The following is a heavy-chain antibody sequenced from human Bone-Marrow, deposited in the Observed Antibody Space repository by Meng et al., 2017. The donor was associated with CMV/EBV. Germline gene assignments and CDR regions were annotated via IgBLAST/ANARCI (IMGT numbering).Heavy chain of an antibody. CDR2: IYYSGST. V-gene: IGHV4-59*01. Sequence: GSLRLSCADSRFTFTNAWMRWIRQPPGKGLEWIGYIYYSGSTNYNPSLKSRVTISVDTSKNQFSLKLSSVTAADTAVYYCASSHHPPFIWWFDPWGQGPLVTVSS. CDR3: ASSHHPPFIWWFDP. J-gene: IGHJ5*02. D-gene: IGHD3-10*01. CDR1: RFTFTNAW.